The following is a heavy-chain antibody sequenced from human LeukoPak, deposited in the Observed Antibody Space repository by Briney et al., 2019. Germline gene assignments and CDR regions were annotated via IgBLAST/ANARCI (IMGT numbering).Heavy chain of an antibody. CDR3: AKAAWSKQLEMAYDTSGYNYYYYMDV. CDR1: GFSFSVYW. J-gene: IGHJ6*03. V-gene: IGHV3-74*01. D-gene: IGHD3-22*01. CDR2: IKTDGSIT. Sequence: GGSLRLSCAASGFSFSVYWMHWVRQAPGKGPVWVSRIKTDGSITDYADSVKGRFTISRDNSKNTVYLQMNSLRAEDTAVYYCAKAAWSKQLEMAYDTSGYNYYYYMDVWGKGTTVTVSS.